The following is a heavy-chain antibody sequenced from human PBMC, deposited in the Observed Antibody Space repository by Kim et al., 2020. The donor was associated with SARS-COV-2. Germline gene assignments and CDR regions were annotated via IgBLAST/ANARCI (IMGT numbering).Heavy chain of an antibody. CDR1: GYGFTGHY. CDR3: VRGLWPVSPLEAH. D-gene: IGHD3-16*01. J-gene: IGHJ4*02. CDR2: INPNTGVT. Sequence: ASVKVSCKASGYGFTGHYLHWVRQAPGQRLEWMGRINPNTGVTNYAQKFQGRVTLTSDTSVSTAYMDLNGLTSDDTAIYFCVRGLWPVSPLEAHWGQGTLVTVSS. V-gene: IGHV1-2*06.